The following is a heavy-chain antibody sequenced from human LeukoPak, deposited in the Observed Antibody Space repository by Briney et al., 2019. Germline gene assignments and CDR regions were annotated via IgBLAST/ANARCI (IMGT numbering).Heavy chain of an antibody. J-gene: IGHJ4*02. CDR2: MSNSGST. D-gene: IGHD4-17*01. Sequence: SETLSLTCTVSGGAISSYYWSWIRQPPGKGLEWIGYMSNSGSTNSNPSLRSRVTISVDTSKNQFSLKLSSVTAADTAVYYCARHYGDLYLPFDYWGQGTLVTVSS. CDR1: GGAISSYY. CDR3: ARHYGDLYLPFDY. V-gene: IGHV4-59*08.